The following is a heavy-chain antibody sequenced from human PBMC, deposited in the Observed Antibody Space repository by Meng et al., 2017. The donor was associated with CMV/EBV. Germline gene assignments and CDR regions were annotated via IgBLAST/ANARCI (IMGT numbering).Heavy chain of an antibody. CDR1: GYAFTAYY. J-gene: IGHJ4*02. CDR2: INPRTGGT. Sequence: ASVKVSCKTSGYAFTAYYIHWVRQAPGQGLEWMGDINPRTGGTDLAQRFQGSVTLTRDTSITTAYMEVRNLRSDDTAVYYCAADILRITAGDYWDQGTLVTVSS. CDR3: AADILRITAGDY. D-gene: IGHD3-16*01. V-gene: IGHV1-2*02.